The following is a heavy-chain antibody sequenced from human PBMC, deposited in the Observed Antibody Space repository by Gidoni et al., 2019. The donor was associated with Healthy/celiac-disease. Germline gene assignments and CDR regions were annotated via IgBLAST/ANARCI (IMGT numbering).Heavy chain of an antibody. V-gene: IGHV3-49*04. CDR3: TRSLRFLEWGGLYYYYGMDV. Sequence: EVQLVESGGGLVQPGRSLRLSCTASGFTFGAYPMSWVRQAPGKGLEWVGFIRSKAYGGTTEYAASVKGRFTISRDDSKSIAYLQMNSLKTEDTAVYYCTRSLRFLEWGGLYYYYGMDVWGQGTTVTVSS. CDR2: IRSKAYGGTT. D-gene: IGHD3-3*01. CDR1: GFTFGAYP. J-gene: IGHJ6*02.